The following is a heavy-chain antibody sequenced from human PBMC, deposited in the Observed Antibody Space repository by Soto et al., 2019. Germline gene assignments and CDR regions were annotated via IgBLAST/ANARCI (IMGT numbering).Heavy chain of an antibody. J-gene: IGHJ6*02. CDR3: ARLGWGPFYYYYGMDV. D-gene: IGHD1-26*01. CDR2: IYYSGST. CDR1: GGSISSSSYY. V-gene: IGHV4-39*01. Sequence: LEPLSLTCTVSGGSISSSSYYWGWIRQPPGKGLEWIGSIYYSGSTYYNPSLKSRVTISVDTSKNQFSLKLSSATAADTAVYYCARLGWGPFYYYYGMDVWGQGTTVTVSS.